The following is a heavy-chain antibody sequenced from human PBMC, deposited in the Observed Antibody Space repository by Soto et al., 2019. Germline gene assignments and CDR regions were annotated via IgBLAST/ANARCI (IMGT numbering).Heavy chain of an antibody. CDR2: IKSKTDGGTT. V-gene: IGHV3-15*01. CDR3: TTDQAAYDSSGYYYHY. CDR1: GVTFRNAW. J-gene: IGHJ4*02. Sequence: PGGPLRLSCSASGVTFRNAWMSWVRQAPGKGLEWVGRIKSKTDGGTTDYAAPVKGRFTISRDDSKNTLYLQMNSLKTEDTAVYYCTTDQAAYDSSGYYYHYWGQGTLVTVSS. D-gene: IGHD3-22*01.